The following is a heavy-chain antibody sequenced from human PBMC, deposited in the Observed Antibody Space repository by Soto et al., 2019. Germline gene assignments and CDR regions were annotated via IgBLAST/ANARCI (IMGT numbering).Heavy chain of an antibody. Sequence: QVQLVQSGAELKKLGSSVKVSCKASEGTFSSYTISWVRQAPGQGLECMGRIIPILGIANYAQKFQRRVTINADKSTSTDYMVLSVLRSDDTAVYYCARVFRYCSGGSCYSGTDYSYYMDVWGKGTTVTVSS. D-gene: IGHD2-15*01. J-gene: IGHJ6*03. CDR2: IIPILGIA. CDR3: ARVFRYCSGGSCYSGTDYSYYMDV. CDR1: EGTFSSYT. V-gene: IGHV1-69*02.